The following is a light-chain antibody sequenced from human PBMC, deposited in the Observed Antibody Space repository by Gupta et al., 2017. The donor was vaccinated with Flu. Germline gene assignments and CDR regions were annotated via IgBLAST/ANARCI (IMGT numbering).Light chain of an antibody. CDR2: AAS. V-gene: IGKV1-8*01. CDR3: QQDYSYPRT. J-gene: IGKJ2*01. CDR1: QGISSY. Sequence: ALRMTESPSSFSASTGDRVTITCRASQGISSYLAWYQQKPGKAPKLLIYAASTLQSGVPSRFSGSGSGTDFTLTISCLQAEDFATDYCQQDYSYPRTFGQGTKLEIK.